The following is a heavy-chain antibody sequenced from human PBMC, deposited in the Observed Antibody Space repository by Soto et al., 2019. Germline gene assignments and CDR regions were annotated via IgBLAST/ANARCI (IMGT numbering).Heavy chain of an antibody. J-gene: IGHJ4*02. CDR2: IYPGDSDT. V-gene: IGHV5-51*01. CDR1: GYSFASHW. D-gene: IGHD1-26*01. Sequence: GESLKISCKGSGYSFASHWVAWVRQMPEKGLEWIGTIYPGDSDTKYSSAFRGHVTISADTSVSTAYLQWRSLEATDSAIYYCARYSGSYWHYLDFWGQGTLVTVS. CDR3: ARYSGSYWHYLDF.